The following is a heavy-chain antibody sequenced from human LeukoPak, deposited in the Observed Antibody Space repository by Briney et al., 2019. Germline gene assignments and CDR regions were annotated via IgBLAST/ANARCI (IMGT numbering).Heavy chain of an antibody. CDR1: RFTFSSYG. CDR3: AKDPWSGGSFGDY. J-gene: IGHJ4*02. CDR2: ISYDGSSR. V-gene: IGHV3-30*18. D-gene: IGHD2-15*01. Sequence: GRSLRLSCAASRFTFSSYGMHWVRQAPGKGLEWVSVISYDGSSRYYADSVKGRFTISRDNSKNTLYLQMNSLRAEDTAVYYCAKDPWSGGSFGDYWGQGTLVTVSS.